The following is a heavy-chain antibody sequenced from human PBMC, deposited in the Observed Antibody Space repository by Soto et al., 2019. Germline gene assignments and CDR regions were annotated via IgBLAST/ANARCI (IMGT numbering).Heavy chain of an antibody. V-gene: IGHV4-39*02. CDR1: GDSITSGGHY. CDR3: AREGGGYCSGGSCQVDY. Sequence: SETLSLTCTVSGDSITSGGHYRSWIRQPPGKGLEWIGSIYYRGNTYYNPSLKSRVTISVDTSKNQFSLKLSSVTAADTAVYYCAREGGGYCSGGSCQVDYRGQGTLVTVSS. CDR2: IYYRGNT. D-gene: IGHD2-15*01. J-gene: IGHJ4*02.